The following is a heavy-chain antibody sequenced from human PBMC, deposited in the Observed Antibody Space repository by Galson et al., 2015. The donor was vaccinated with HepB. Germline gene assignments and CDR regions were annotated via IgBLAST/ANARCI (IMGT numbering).Heavy chain of an antibody. Sequence: SLRLSCAASGFTFSSYAMSWVRQTPGKGLQWVSSISGSGAGSYFADFVKGRFIISRDNSKNTLYLQMNSLRVEDTALYHCAKGPGGNYDHYPPNWFDPWGQGTLVIVSS. J-gene: IGHJ5*02. CDR3: AKGPGGNYDHYPPNWFDP. CDR1: GFTFSSYA. D-gene: IGHD4-11*01. V-gene: IGHV3-23*01. CDR2: ISGSGAGS.